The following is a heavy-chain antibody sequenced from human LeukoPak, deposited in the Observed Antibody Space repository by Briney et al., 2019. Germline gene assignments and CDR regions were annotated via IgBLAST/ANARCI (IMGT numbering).Heavy chain of an antibody. D-gene: IGHD6-19*01. CDR3: AREGRTSSGWYGDNWFDP. CDR1: GFTFSSYG. CDR2: IWYDGSNK. Sequence: PGRSLSLSCAASGFTFSSYGMHWVRQAPGKGLEWVAVIWYDGSNKYYTDSVKGRFTISRDNSKNTLYLQMNSLRAEDTAVYYCAREGRTSSGWYGDNWFDPWGQGTLVTVSS. J-gene: IGHJ5*02. V-gene: IGHV3-33*01.